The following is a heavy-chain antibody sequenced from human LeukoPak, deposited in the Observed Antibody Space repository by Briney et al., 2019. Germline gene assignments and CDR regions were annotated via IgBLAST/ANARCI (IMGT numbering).Heavy chain of an antibody. D-gene: IGHD6-13*01. Sequence: GGSLRLSCAVSGFTFSNFWMSWVRQAPGRGLEWVANIHPEGNEKYHVESVKGRFTISRDNPRNSLYLQMSSLRAEDTAVYYCVRDGTAPGLYFDLWGQGTLVTVSS. CDR2: IHPEGNEK. J-gene: IGHJ4*01. CDR3: VRDGTAPGLYFDL. V-gene: IGHV3-7*01. CDR1: GFTFSNFW.